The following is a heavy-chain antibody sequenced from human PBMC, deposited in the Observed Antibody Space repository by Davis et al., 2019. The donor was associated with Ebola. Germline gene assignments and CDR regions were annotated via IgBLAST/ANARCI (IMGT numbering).Heavy chain of an antibody. D-gene: IGHD5-18*01. Sequence: GSLRLSCVVYGGSFSGYLWSWIRQPPGKGLEWIGEINHSGSTSYNPSLKSRVTISVDTSKNQFSLRLSSVTAADTAVYYCARGHSYGSMVYGMDVWGQGTTVTVSS. V-gene: IGHV4-34*01. J-gene: IGHJ6*02. CDR2: INHSGST. CDR3: ARGHSYGSMVYGMDV. CDR1: GGSFSGYL.